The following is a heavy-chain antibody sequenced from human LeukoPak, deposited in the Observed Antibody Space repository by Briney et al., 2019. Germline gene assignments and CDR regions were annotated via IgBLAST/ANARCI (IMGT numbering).Heavy chain of an antibody. CDR3: AKHGGSWTFDY. J-gene: IGHJ4*02. Sequence: SETLSLTCAVYGGSFSGYYWSWIRQPPGKGLEWIGEINHSGSTNYNPSLKSRVTISVDTSKNQFSLKLSSVTAADTAVYYCAKHGGSWTFDYWGQGTLVTVSS. CDR2: INHSGST. D-gene: IGHD6-13*01. V-gene: IGHV4-34*01. CDR1: GGSFSGYY.